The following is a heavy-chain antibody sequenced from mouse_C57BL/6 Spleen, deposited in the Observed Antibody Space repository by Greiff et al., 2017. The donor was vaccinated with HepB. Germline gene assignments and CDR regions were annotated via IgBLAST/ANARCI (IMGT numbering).Heavy chain of an antibody. J-gene: IGHJ2*01. CDR3: TRIRGNYVGFDY. V-gene: IGHV1-15*01. D-gene: IGHD2-1*01. CDR1: GYTFTDYE. CDR2: IDPETGGT. Sequence: QVQLKESGAELVRPGASVTLSCKASGYTFTDYEMHWVKQTPVHGLEWIGAIDPETGGTAYNQKFKGKAILTADKSSSTAYMELRSLTSEDSAVYYWTRIRGNYVGFDYWGQGTTLTVSS.